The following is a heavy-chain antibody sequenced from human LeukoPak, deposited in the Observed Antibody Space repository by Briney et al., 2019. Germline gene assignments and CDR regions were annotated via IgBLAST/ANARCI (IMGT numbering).Heavy chain of an antibody. D-gene: IGHD1-26*01. J-gene: IGHJ4*02. CDR3: ARRSGSYDY. CDR2: ISSDGGST. V-gene: IGHV3-64D*09. Sequence: AGGSLRLSCAASGFTFSSYAMHWVRQAPGKGLEYVSAISSDGGSTYYADSLKGRFTISRDNSKNTLYLQMSSLRPEDTAVYYCARRSGSYDYWGQGTLVTVSS. CDR1: GFTFSSYA.